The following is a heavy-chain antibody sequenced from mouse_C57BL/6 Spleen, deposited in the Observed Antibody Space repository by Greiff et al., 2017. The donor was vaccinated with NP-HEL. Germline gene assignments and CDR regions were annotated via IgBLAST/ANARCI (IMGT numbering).Heavy chain of an antibody. CDR3: ARDQGNNYPFYAMDY. J-gene: IGHJ4*01. CDR1: GFTFSSYA. V-gene: IGHV5-4*01. CDR2: ISDGGSYT. Sequence: EVMLVESGGGLVKPGGSLKLSCAASGFTFSSYAMSWVRQTPEKRLEWVATISDGGSYTYYPDNVKGRFTISRDNAKNNLYLQMSHLKSEDTAMYYGARDQGNNYPFYAMDYWGQGTSVTDSS. D-gene: IGHD5-2*01.